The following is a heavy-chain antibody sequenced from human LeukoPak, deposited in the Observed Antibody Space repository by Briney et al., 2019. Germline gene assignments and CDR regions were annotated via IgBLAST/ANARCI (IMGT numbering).Heavy chain of an antibody. D-gene: IGHD7-27*01. CDR1: GFSFSSYS. J-gene: IGHJ4*02. CDR2: ISSGSRTI. Sequence: GGSLRLSCAASGFSFSSYSMNWVRQAPGRGLEWISYISSGSRTIFYADSVKGRFTISRDNAKNSLYLLMNSLRADDTAVYYCARESITGDRDFDYWGQGTLITVSS. CDR3: ARESITGDRDFDY. V-gene: IGHV3-48*01.